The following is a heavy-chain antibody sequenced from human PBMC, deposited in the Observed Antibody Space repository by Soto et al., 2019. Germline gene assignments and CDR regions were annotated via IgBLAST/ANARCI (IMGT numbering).Heavy chain of an antibody. J-gene: IGHJ4*02. D-gene: IGHD6-13*01. CDR2: IFYSGST. CDR3: ARGEFSSSWYRESPFDS. V-gene: IGHV4-31*03. CDR1: GGAISRGGYY. Sequence: SETMSLTGTVSGGAISRGGYYWSWIRNHPGKGLEWIGYIFYSGSTFYSPSLKSRVPISVDTARNQFSLNLSSVTAAATAVYYCARGEFSSSWYRESPFDSWGQGTLVTVSS.